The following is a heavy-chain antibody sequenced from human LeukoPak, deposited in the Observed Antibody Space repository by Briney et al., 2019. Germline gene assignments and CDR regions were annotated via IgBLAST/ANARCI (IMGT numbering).Heavy chain of an antibody. CDR3: ARDLTDCSGGSCYVAFDI. CDR1: GDSIRTYY. CDR2: IYYNGNT. Sequence: PSETLSLTCTVSGDSIRTYYWSWIRQPPGKGLEWIGYIYYNGNTNYSPSLKSRVTMSVDTSKNQFSLKLSSVTAADTAVYYCARDLTDCSGGSCYVAFDIWGQGTMVTVSS. D-gene: IGHD2-15*01. V-gene: IGHV4-59*01. J-gene: IGHJ3*02.